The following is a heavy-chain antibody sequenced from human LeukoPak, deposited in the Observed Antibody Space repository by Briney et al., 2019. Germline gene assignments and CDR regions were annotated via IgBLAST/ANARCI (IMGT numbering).Heavy chain of an antibody. CDR3: PRSLGSIAAAGTFDY. V-gene: IGHV1-69*05. CDR2: IIPIFGTA. J-gene: IGHJ4*02. D-gene: IGHD6-13*01. Sequence: GASVKVSCKASGGTFSSYAISWVRQAPGQGLEWMGGIIPIFGTANYAQKFQGRVTITTVESTSTAYMELSSLRSEDTAVYYCPRSLGSIAAAGTFDYWGQGTLVTVSS. CDR1: GGTFSSYA.